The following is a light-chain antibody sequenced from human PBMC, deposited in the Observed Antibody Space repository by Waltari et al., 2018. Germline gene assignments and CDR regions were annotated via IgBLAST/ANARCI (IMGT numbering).Light chain of an antibody. Sequence: DIQMTQSPSSVSASVGDRVTLTCRASQGISGWLAWYQQKPGKAPKLLISAASSLQSGVPSRFSGSGSGTDFTLTISSLQPEDFATYYCQQANSLPRTFGPGTKVDIK. CDR1: QGISGW. CDR3: QQANSLPRT. CDR2: AAS. J-gene: IGKJ3*01. V-gene: IGKV1-12*01.